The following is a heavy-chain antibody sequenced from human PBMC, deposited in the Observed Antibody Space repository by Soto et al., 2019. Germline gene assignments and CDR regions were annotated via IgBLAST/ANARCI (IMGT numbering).Heavy chain of an antibody. D-gene: IGHD3-22*01. J-gene: IGHJ4*02. CDR2: IDRSGSHT. V-gene: IGHV3-21*01. Sequence: EVQMVESGGGLVKPGGSLRLSCAASGITFSNYYMNWVRQAPGKGLEWVSSIDRSGSHTFYADSVKGRFTISRDNAINPLYLQMNSLRAEDTAVYHCAGTYDSLDYCGQGTLGTVSS. CDR1: GITFSNYY. CDR3: AGTYDSLDY.